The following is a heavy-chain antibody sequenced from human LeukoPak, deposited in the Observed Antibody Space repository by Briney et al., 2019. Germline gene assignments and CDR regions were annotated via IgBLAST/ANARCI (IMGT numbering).Heavy chain of an antibody. J-gene: IGHJ6*04. CDR2: INHSGST. Sequence: PSETLSLTCAVYGGSFSGYYWSWIRQPPGKGLEWIGEINHSGSTNYNLSLKSRVTISVDTSKNQFSLKLSSVTAADTAVYYCAREKYDILAGYYPSDYGMDVWGKGTTVTVSS. V-gene: IGHV4-34*01. CDR1: GGSFSGYY. CDR3: AREKYDILAGYYPSDYGMDV. D-gene: IGHD3-9*01.